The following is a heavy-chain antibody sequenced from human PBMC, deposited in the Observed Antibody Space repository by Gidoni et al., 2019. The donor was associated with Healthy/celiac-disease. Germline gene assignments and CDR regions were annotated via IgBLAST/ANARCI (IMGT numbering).Heavy chain of an antibody. J-gene: IGHJ3*02. V-gene: IGHV1-69*09. Sequence: QVQLVQAGAEVKKPGSSVKVSCKASGGTFSSYAISRVRQAPGQGLEWMGRIIPSLVIANYAQKFQGTVTIPADESASTAYIELSSLGCEDTAVCYCARDDYGGISMDVACDIWGHGTMVTVSS. CDR3: ARDDYGGISMDVACDI. CDR2: IIPSLVIA. CDR1: GGTFSSYA. D-gene: IGHD4-17*01.